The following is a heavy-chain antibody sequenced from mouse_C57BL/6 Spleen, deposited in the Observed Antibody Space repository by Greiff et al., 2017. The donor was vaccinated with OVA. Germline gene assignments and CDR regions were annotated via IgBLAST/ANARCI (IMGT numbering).Heavy chain of an antibody. Sequence: VQLQQSGAELVRPGASVKLSCTASGFNIKDDYMHWVKQRPEQGLEWIGWIDPENGDTEYASKFQGKATITADTSSNTAYLQLSSLTSEDTAVYDSTDYNNYWFADWGQGTLVTVSA. J-gene: IGHJ3*01. CDR2: IDPENGDT. CDR1: GFNIKDDY. D-gene: IGHD2-5*01. CDR3: TDYNNYWFAD. V-gene: IGHV14-4*01.